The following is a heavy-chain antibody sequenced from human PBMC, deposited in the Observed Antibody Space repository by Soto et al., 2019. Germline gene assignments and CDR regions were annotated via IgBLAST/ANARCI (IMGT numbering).Heavy chain of an antibody. CDR1: GYTFIGYY. Sequence: SVKVSCKASGYTFIGYYIHWVRQAPGQGLEWMGWINPNSGGTNYAQKFQGRVTMTRDTSISTAYMELSRLRSDDTAVYYCARVTGEWLRLPLGYWGQGTLVTVSS. D-gene: IGHD5-12*01. CDR2: INPNSGGT. J-gene: IGHJ4*02. V-gene: IGHV1-2*02. CDR3: ARVTGEWLRLPLGY.